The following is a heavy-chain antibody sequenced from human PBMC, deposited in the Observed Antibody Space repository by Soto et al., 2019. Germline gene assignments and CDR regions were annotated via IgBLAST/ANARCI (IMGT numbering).Heavy chain of an antibody. CDR2: LSAYNGNT. CDR1: GYTFTSYG. D-gene: IGHD6-19*01. V-gene: IGHV1-18*01. J-gene: IGHJ6*02. CDR3: ARYPLSGWDHYYYYGMDV. Sequence: QVQLVQSGAEVKKPGASVKVSCKASGYTFTSYGISWVRQAPGQGLEWMGWLSAYNGNTNYAQKLQGRVTMTTATATSTAYMELRSLGSDDTAVYYCARYPLSGWDHYYYYGMDVWGQGTTVTVSS.